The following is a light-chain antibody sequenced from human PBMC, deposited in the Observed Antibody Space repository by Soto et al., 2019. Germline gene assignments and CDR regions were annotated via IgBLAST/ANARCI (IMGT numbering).Light chain of an antibody. CDR3: QQYNNWPRGT. CDR1: QSVSGH. Sequence: EIVMTQSPATLSVSPGERATLSCRASQSVSGHLDWFHQKPGQAPRLVLSRISTRAIGVPARFSGSGSGTEFKLTISSLQSEDFGVYHCQQYNNWPRGTFGEGTKVDIK. V-gene: IGKV3-15*01. J-gene: IGKJ4*01. CDR2: RIS.